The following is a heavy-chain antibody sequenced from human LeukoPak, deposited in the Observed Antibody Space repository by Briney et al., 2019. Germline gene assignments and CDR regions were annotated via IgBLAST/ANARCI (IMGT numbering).Heavy chain of an antibody. CDR2: IGTAGDT. D-gene: IGHD3-22*01. CDR1: GFTFSSYD. J-gene: IGHJ3*02. V-gene: IGHV3-13*01. CDR3: ARGYYYDSSGYVDAFDI. Sequence: PGGSLRLSCAASGFTFSSYDMHWVRQATGKGLEWVSAIGTAGDTYYPGSVKGRFTISRENAKNSLYLQMNSLRAGDTAVYYCARGYYYDSSGYVDAFDIWGQGTMVTVSS.